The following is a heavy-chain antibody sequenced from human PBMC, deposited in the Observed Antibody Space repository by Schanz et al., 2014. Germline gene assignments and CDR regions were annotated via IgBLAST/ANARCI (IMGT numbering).Heavy chain of an antibody. CDR2: FCYDGSNK. Sequence: VQLVESGGGVVQPGRSLRLSCAASGFIFSSYGLHWIRQAPGKGLEWVAFFCYDGSNKYYADSVKGRFTISRDNSKNTLYLQMNSLRAEDTSVYFCARVRRRIATPSAPSFRNYYYYAMDVWGQGTTVTVSS. V-gene: IGHV3-33*01. CDR1: GFIFSSYG. CDR3: ARVRRRIATPSAPSFRNYYYYAMDV. D-gene: IGHD6-13*01. J-gene: IGHJ6*02.